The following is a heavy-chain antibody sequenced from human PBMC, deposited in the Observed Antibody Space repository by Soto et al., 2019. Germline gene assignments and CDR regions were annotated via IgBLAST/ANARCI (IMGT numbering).Heavy chain of an antibody. J-gene: IGHJ4*02. D-gene: IGHD3-22*01. CDR2: IIPVFQTA. V-gene: IGHV1-69*01. CDR3: ARGGSGYTWFNEF. CDR1: GGLFSSYP. Sequence: QEQLVQYGAEVKKPGSSVKVSCKASGGLFSSYPISWVRQVPGQGLEWMGGIIPVFQTAYYTQRFQGRVTITADESTNTAYMELSSQRAEDTAIYYCARGGSGYTWFNEFWGQGTLVTVSS.